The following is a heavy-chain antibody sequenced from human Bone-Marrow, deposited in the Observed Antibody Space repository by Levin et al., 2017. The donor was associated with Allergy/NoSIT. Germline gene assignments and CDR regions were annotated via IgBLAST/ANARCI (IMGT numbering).Heavy chain of an antibody. J-gene: IGHJ4*02. CDR2: VSSDGNTK. CDR1: GFTFSSCS. Sequence: GESLKISCAASGFTFSSCSIHWVRQAPGNGLEWVAVVSSDGNTKFYADSVKGRFTISRDNSKNTVYLQMNSLAIEDTAVYNCVREKGFGDFDYWGQGTLVTVSS. CDR3: VREKGFGDFDY. D-gene: IGHD3-10*01. V-gene: IGHV3-30*04.